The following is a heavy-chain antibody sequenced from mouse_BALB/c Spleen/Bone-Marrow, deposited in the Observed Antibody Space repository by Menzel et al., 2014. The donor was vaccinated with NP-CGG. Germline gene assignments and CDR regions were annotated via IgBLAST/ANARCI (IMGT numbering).Heavy chain of an antibody. CDR3: TRRWDYAMDY. Sequence: VQLQQSGAELVRPGASVTLSCKASGYTFTDYEMHWVKQTPVHGLEWIGAIDPETGGTAYNQKFKGKATLTADKSSSTAYMELRSLTSEDSAVYYCTRRWDYAMDYWGQGTSVTVPS. V-gene: IGHV1-15*01. CDR1: GYTFTDYE. D-gene: IGHD4-1*01. CDR2: IDPETGGT. J-gene: IGHJ4*01.